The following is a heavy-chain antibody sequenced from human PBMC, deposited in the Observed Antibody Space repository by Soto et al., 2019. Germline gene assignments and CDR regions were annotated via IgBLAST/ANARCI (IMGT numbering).Heavy chain of an antibody. Sequence: GGSLRLSCAASGFTFSSYAMHWVRQAPGKGLEWVAVISYDGSNKYYADSVKGRFTISRDNSKNTLYLQMNSLRAEDTAVYYCARDHSYGGNSGYYFDYWGQGTLVTVSS. CDR1: GFTFSSYA. CDR2: ISYDGSNK. D-gene: IGHD4-17*01. V-gene: IGHV3-30*04. J-gene: IGHJ4*02. CDR3: ARDHSYGGNSGYYFDY.